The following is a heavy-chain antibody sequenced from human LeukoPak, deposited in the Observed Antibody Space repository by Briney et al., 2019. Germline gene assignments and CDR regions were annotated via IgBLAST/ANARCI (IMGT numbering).Heavy chain of an antibody. CDR1: GGSISSGDYY. CDR2: IYTSGST. D-gene: IGHD1-26*01. CDR3: ARSLLKWVFDY. J-gene: IGHJ4*02. Sequence: SETLSLTYTVSGGSISSGDYYWSWIRQPAGKGLEWIGRIYTSGSTNYNPSLKSRVTMSVDTSKNQFSLKLSSVTAADTAVYYCARSLLKWVFDYWGQGTLVTVSS. V-gene: IGHV4-61*02.